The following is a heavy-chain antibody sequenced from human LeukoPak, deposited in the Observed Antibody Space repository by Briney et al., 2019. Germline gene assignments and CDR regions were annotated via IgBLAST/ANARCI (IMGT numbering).Heavy chain of an antibody. CDR1: GFTFRGYS. V-gene: IGHV3-21*01. CDR3: ARSWDTSTLDY. D-gene: IGHD5-18*01. Sequence: GGSLRLSCAASGFTFRGYSMNWVRQAPGKGLEWVSSISSSSSYIYYADSVKGRFTISRDNAKNSLYLQMNSLRAEDTAVYYCARSWDTSTLDYWGQGTLVTVSS. J-gene: IGHJ4*02. CDR2: ISSSSSYI.